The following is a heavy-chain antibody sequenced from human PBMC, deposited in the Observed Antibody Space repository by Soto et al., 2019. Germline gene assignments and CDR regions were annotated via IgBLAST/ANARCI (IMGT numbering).Heavy chain of an antibody. CDR1: GDSVASNSDA. CDR3: ARSRSAAAKYNWCDH. V-gene: IGHV6-1*01. J-gene: IGHJ5*02. D-gene: IGHD2-2*01. CDR2: TYYRSKWYN. Sequence: QTLSLTCVISGDSVASNSDAWNWIRQSPSSGLEWLGRTYYRSKWYNDYAVSVKSRITINPDTSRNQFSLQLNSVIPEDTAVYYCARSRSAAAKYNWCDHWGQGTLIT.